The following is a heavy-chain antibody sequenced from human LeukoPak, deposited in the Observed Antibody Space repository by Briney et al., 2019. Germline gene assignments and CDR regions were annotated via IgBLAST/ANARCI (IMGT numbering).Heavy chain of an antibody. CDR3: AKGIAAADFFDY. Sequence: GGSLRLSCAVSGLTFSSSWMDWVRQAPGKGLEWVASINPDGNKKYSADSVKGRFTISRDNSKNSLYLQMNSLRTEDTALYYCAKGIAAADFFDYWGQGTLVTVSS. V-gene: IGHV3-7*03. CDR2: INPDGNKK. J-gene: IGHJ4*02. CDR1: GLTFSSSW. D-gene: IGHD6-13*01.